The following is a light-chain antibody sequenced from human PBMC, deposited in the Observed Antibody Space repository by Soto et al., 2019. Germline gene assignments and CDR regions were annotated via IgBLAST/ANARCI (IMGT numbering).Light chain of an antibody. Sequence: EVVMTQSPATLSVSPGERATISCRASQSVNANLAWYQQKPGQAPRLLIHGASNRATGIPARFSGSGFGTEFILTISSLQSEDFAVYNCHQYNTWLGTFGQGTKVEI. CDR1: QSVNAN. V-gene: IGKV3-15*01. CDR3: HQYNTWLGT. J-gene: IGKJ1*01. CDR2: GAS.